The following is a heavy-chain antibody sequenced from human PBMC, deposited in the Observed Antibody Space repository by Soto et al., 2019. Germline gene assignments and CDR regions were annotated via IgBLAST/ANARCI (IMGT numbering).Heavy chain of an antibody. CDR3: ATSYDYVWGSYRSYGMDV. Sequence: GESLKISCKGSGYSFTSYWIGCVRQMPGNGLEWMGIIYPGDSDTRYSPSFQGQVTTSADKSISTAYLQWSSLKASDTAMYYCATSYDYVWGSYRSYGMDVWGQGITATVSS. CDR2: IYPGDSDT. V-gene: IGHV5-51*01. J-gene: IGHJ6*02. D-gene: IGHD3-16*02. CDR1: GYSFTSYW.